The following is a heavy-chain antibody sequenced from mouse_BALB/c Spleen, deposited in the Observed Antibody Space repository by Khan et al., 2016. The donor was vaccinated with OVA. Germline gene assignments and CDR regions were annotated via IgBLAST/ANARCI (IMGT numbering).Heavy chain of an antibody. CDR2: INTYTGEP. V-gene: IGHV9-3-1*01. CDR1: GYTFTNYA. J-gene: IGHJ1*01. Sequence: QIQLVQSGPELKKPGETVKISCKASGYTFTNYAVNWVRQAPGKGFKWMGWINTYTGEPTYADDFKGRFAFSLETSASAAYLQINNLKNEDTATDFCARGHWYFDVWGAGTTVTVSS. CDR3: ARGHWYFDV.